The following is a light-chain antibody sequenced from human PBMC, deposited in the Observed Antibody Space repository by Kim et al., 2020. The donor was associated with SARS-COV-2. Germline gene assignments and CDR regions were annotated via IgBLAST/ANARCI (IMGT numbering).Light chain of an antibody. CDR3: QTWVTGSWV. V-gene: IGLV4-69*01. Sequence: QLVPTQSPSASASLGASVKLTCTLSSGHSRNAIAWHQQQPEKGPRYLMILNSDGSHSKGDGIPDRFSGSSSGAERYLTISSLQSEDEADYYCQTWVTGSWVFGGGTKLTVL. CDR2: LNSDGSH. CDR1: SGHSRNA. J-gene: IGLJ3*02.